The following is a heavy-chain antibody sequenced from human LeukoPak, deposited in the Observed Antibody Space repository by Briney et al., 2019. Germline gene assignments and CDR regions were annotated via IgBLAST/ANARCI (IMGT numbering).Heavy chain of an antibody. Sequence: ASMKVSCKASGYTFTGYYMHWVRQAPGQGLEWMGWINPNSGGTNYAQKFQGRVTMTRDTSISTAYMELSRLRSDDTAVYFCARLYDSSGYYLRQGFGSKRFDPWGQGTLVTVSS. CDR1: GYTFTGYY. D-gene: IGHD3-22*01. CDR2: INPNSGGT. V-gene: IGHV1-2*02. J-gene: IGHJ5*02. CDR3: ARLYDSSGYYLRQGFGSKRFDP.